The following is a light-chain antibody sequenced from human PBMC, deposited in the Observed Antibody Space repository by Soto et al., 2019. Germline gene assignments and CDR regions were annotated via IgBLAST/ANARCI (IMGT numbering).Light chain of an antibody. CDR1: QSITYW. Sequence: IQMTESPSSLSASVGDRVTITFRASQSITYWLAWYQQKPGRAPKLLIYDVFNLQSGVPSRFSGSGSGTEFTLTISSLQPDDSATYYCQQYHSFSFTFGQGTRLEI. CDR3: QQYHSFSFT. J-gene: IGKJ5*01. V-gene: IGKV1-5*01. CDR2: DVF.